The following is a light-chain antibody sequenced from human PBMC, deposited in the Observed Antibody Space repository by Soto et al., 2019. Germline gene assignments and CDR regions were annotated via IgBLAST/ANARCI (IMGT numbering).Light chain of an antibody. V-gene: IGLV2-23*03. CDR1: SSDVGSYNL. Sequence: QCALTQPASESGSPGQSITISCTGTSSDVGSYNLVSWYQQHPGKAPKLMIYEGSKRPSGVSNRFSGSKSGNTASLTISGLQAEDEADYYCCSYAGSSTFVVVFGGGTKLTVL. CDR2: EGS. J-gene: IGLJ2*01. CDR3: CSYAGSSTFVVV.